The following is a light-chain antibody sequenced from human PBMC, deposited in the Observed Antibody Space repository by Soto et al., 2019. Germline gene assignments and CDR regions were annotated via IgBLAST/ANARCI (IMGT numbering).Light chain of an antibody. Sequence: DIQMTQSPSSLSASVGDRVTITCRASQSISSYLNWYQQKPGKAPKLLIYAASSLQSGVPSRFSGSVSGTDFTLTISSLQPEDFASYYCQQSYSTPYTFGQGTTLEIK. V-gene: IGKV1-39*01. J-gene: IGKJ2*01. CDR1: QSISSY. CDR3: QQSYSTPYT. CDR2: AAS.